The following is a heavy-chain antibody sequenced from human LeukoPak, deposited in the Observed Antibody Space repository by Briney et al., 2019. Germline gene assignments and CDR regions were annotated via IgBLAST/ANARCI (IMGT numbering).Heavy chain of an antibody. D-gene: IGHD3-22*01. Sequence: MASETLSLTCAVYGGSFSGYYWSWIRQPPGKGLEWIGEINHSGSTNYNPSLKSRVTISVDTSKNQFSLKLSSVTAADTAVYYCARGRNTMTYWGQGTLVTVSS. J-gene: IGHJ4*02. CDR3: ARGRNTMTY. V-gene: IGHV4-34*01. CDR2: INHSGST. CDR1: GGSFSGYY.